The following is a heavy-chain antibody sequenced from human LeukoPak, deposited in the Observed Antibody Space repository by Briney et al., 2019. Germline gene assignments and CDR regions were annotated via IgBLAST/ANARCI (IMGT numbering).Heavy chain of an antibody. CDR1: GFTFSSYA. V-gene: IGHV3-23*01. Sequence: GGSLRLSCAASGFTFSSYAMSWVRQAPGKGLEWASAISGSGGSTYYADSVKGRFTISRDNSKNTLYLQMNSLRAEDTAVYYCARELTPGYYYDSSGYYYDWGQGTLVIVSS. CDR3: ARELTPGYYYDSSGYYYD. D-gene: IGHD3-22*01. CDR2: ISGSGGST. J-gene: IGHJ4*02.